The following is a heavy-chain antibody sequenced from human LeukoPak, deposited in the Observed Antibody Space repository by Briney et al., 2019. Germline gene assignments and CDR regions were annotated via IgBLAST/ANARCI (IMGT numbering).Heavy chain of an antibody. Sequence: GSLRLSCAASGLTSGCCAMSWVRQAPGKGLEWVSAISGSGGSAYYADSVKGRFTVSRDNSKNTLYLQMNSLRVEDTATYYCASRPTSAAVAPSDYWSQGTLVTVSS. CDR3: ASRPTSAAVAPSDY. J-gene: IGHJ4*02. V-gene: IGHV3-23*01. CDR1: GLTSGCCA. CDR2: ISGSGGSA. D-gene: IGHD6-19*01.